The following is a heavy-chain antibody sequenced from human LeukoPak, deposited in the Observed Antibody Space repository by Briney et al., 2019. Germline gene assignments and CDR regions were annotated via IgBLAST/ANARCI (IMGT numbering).Heavy chain of an antibody. Sequence: PGGSLRLSCAASGFTFSSYAMSWVRQAPGKGLEWVSAISGSGGSTYYADSVKGRFTISRDSSKNTVYLQMNSLRAEDMAVYYCARGGVGATAGFDYWGQGTLVTVSS. CDR1: GFTFSSYA. CDR2: ISGSGGST. V-gene: IGHV3-23*01. D-gene: IGHD1-26*01. CDR3: ARGGVGATAGFDY. J-gene: IGHJ4*02.